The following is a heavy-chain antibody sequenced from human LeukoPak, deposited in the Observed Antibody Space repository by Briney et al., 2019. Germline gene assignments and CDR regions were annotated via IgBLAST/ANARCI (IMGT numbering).Heavy chain of an antibody. D-gene: IGHD6-19*01. Sequence: GGSLRLSCETSGFTFNHYAMNWVRQAPGKGLEWVAIIKQDGSEKDYVDSVTGRFTISRDNAKNSLYLQMNSLRDEDTAVYYCARDTSAWRYGMDVWGQGTTVTVSS. CDR2: IKQDGSEK. J-gene: IGHJ6*02. CDR3: ARDTSAWRYGMDV. V-gene: IGHV3-7*01. CDR1: GFTFNHYA.